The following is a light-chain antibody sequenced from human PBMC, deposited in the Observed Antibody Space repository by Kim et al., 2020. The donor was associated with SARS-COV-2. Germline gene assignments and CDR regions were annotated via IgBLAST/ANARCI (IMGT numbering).Light chain of an antibody. J-gene: IGKJ2*01. CDR2: AAS. CDR1: QSISSY. CDR3: QQSYSTLPT. Sequence: YASVGDRATITCRASQSISSYLNWYQQKPGKAPKLLIYAASSLQSGVPSRFSGSGSGTDFTLTISSLQPEDFATYYCQQSYSTLPTFGQGTKLEI. V-gene: IGKV1-39*01.